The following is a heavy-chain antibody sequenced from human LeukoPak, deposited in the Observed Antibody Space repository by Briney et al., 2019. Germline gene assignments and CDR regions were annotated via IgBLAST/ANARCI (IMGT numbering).Heavy chain of an antibody. V-gene: IGHV3-30*18. CDR3: AKGGRGYVDY. CDR1: GFTFGSYG. D-gene: IGHD1-26*01. J-gene: IGHJ4*02. CDR2: ISYDGSNK. Sequence: GGSLRLSCAASGFTFGSYGMHWVRQAPGKGLEWVAVISYDGSNKYYADSVKGRFTISRDNSKNTLYLQMNSLRAEDTAVYYCAKGGRGYVDYWGQGTLVTVSS.